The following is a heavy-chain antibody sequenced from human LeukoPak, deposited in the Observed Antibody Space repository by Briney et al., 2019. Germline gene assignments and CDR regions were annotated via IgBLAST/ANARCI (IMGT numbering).Heavy chain of an antibody. CDR1: GFTFSSSW. D-gene: IGHD2-15*01. Sequence: PGGSLRLSCVASGFTFSSSWMSWFRQAPGKGLEWVANIEPDGSDKYYVDSVEGRFTISRDNAKNSLYLQMNNLRAEDTAVYYCGVAIWGKGTTVTVSS. CDR3: GVAI. CDR2: IEPDGSDK. V-gene: IGHV3-7*01. J-gene: IGHJ6*04.